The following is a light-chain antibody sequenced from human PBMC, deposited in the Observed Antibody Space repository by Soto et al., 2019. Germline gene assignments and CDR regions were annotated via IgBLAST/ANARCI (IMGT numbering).Light chain of an antibody. CDR2: DVS. CDR3: QQFNVYPIT. J-gene: IGKJ5*01. Sequence: AIQLTQSPSSLSASVGDRVTITCRASQDIRGALAWYQQKPGKAPKLLIYDVSSLESGVPSRFSGSGSGTDFIFTISSLQPEDFATYYCQQFNVYPITFGQGTRLEIK. V-gene: IGKV1-13*02. CDR1: QDIRGA.